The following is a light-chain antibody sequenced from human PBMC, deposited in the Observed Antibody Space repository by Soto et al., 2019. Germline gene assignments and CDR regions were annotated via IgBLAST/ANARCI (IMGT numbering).Light chain of an antibody. CDR1: DSDAGSYNL. CDR2: KGS. J-gene: IGLJ1*01. CDR3: CSYAGSSTFYV. Sequence: QSALTQPASVSGSPGQSITISCTGTDSDAGSYNLVSWYQQHPGKAPKLVIYKGSERPSGDSNRFSGSKSGNTASLTISGLQAEDEADYYCCSYAGSSTFYVFGTGTKLTVL. V-gene: IGLV2-23*01.